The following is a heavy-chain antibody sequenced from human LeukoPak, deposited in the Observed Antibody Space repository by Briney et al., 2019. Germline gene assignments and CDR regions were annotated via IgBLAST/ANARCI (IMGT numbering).Heavy chain of an antibody. D-gene: IGHD1-1*01. V-gene: IGHV4-30-4*08. Sequence: PSETLSLTCAVYGGSFSGYYWSWIRQPPGKGLEWIGYIYYSGSTYYNPSLKSRVTISVDTSKNQFSLKLSSVTAADTAVYYCARGALQQGDYWGQGTLVTVSS. CDR1: GGSFSGYY. J-gene: IGHJ4*02. CDR2: IYYSGST. CDR3: ARGALQQGDY.